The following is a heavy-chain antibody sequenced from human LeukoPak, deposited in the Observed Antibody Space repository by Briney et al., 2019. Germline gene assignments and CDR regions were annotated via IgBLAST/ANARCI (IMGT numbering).Heavy chain of an antibody. Sequence: PGGSLRLSCAASGFTFSSYAMHWVRQAPGKGLEWVAVISYDGSNKYYADSVKGRFTISRDNSKNTLYLQMNSLRAEDTAVYYCARGPEDSSAGPPLPDPRYYYYGMDVWGQGTTVTVSS. V-gene: IGHV3-30-3*01. D-gene: IGHD3-22*01. CDR3: ARGPEDSSAGPPLPDPRYYYYGMDV. CDR1: GFTFSSYA. J-gene: IGHJ6*02. CDR2: ISYDGSNK.